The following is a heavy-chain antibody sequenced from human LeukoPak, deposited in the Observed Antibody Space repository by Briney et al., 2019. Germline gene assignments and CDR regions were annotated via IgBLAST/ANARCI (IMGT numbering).Heavy chain of an antibody. D-gene: IGHD2-15*01. CDR2: ITSSNSYM. Sequence: GGSLRLSCAASGFTFSSYSMNWVRQAPGKGLEWVSSITSSNSYMYYADSVKGRFTISRDNAKNSLYLQVNSLRAEDTAVYSCARGYCSGGSCYFDYWGQGTLVTVSS. J-gene: IGHJ4*02. CDR3: ARGYCSGGSCYFDY. CDR1: GFTFSSYS. V-gene: IGHV3-21*01.